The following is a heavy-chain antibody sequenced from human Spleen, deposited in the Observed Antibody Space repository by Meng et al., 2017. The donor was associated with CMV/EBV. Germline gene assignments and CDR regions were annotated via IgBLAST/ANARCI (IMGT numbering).Heavy chain of an antibody. J-gene: IGHJ3*02. V-gene: IGHV4-34*01. Sequence: GYYWSWIRQPPGKGLEWIGEINHSGSTNYNPSLKSRVTISVDTSKNQFSLKLSSVTAADTAVYYCARAIHLYYDFWSGYSSDAFDIWGQGTMVTVSS. CDR2: INHSGST. D-gene: IGHD3-3*01. CDR3: ARAIHLYYDFWSGYSSDAFDI. CDR1: GYY.